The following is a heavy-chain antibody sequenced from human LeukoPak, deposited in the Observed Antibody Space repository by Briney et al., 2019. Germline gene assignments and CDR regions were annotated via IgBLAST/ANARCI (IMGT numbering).Heavy chain of an antibody. CDR3: ARTEAAAAFDP. V-gene: IGHV3-66*01. CDR2: IYSGGST. CDR1: GFTVNSNY. Sequence: GSLRPSCTASGFTVNSNYMSWVRQAPGKGLEWVSVIYSGGSTYYADSVKGRFTISRDNSKNTLYLQMNSLRAEDTAVYYCARTEAAAAFDPWGQGTLVTVSS. J-gene: IGHJ5*02. D-gene: IGHD6-13*01.